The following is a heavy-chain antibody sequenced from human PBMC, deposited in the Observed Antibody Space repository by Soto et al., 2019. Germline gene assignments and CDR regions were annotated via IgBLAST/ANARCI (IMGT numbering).Heavy chain of an antibody. CDR2: IYYSGST. CDR3: ARLGTAMVTFDC. D-gene: IGHD5-18*01. Sequence: PSETLSLTCIVSGGSISSSTYFWGWIRQPPGKGLEGIGGIYYSGSTYYNPSLKSRVTISGDTSNNQFSLKLSSVTAADTAVYCCARLGTAMVTFDCWGQGTLVTVSS. CDR1: GGSISSSTYF. J-gene: IGHJ4*02. V-gene: IGHV4-39*01.